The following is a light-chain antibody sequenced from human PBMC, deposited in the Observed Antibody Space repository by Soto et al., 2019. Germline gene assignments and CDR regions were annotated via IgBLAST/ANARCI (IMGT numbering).Light chain of an antibody. CDR3: AAWDDSLNGHWV. CDR2: ANK. V-gene: IGLV1-40*01. J-gene: IGLJ3*02. CDR1: SSNIGAGSD. Sequence: QSVLTQPPSVSGAPGQRVTIACTGSSSNIGAGSDVHWYQQLPGTAPKLVIYANKNRPSGVPDRFSGSKSGTSASLAISGLQSEDEADYYCAAWDDSLNGHWVFGGGTKVTVL.